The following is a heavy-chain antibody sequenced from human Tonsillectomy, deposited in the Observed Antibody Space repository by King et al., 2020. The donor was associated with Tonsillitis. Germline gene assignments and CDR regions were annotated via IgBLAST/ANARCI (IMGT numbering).Heavy chain of an antibody. V-gene: IGHV4-39*01. CDR2: IYYGGGT. Sequence: LQLQESGPGLVKPSETLSLTCIVSDGPISTSEYYWAWIRQPPGKGLEWIGSIYYGGGTHYNFSLKSRLTISVDSSKNLFSLNFRSVAAADTAVYHCARAGNDYGDYHYGLDVWGQGTTVTVSS. CDR3: ARAGNDYGDYHYGLDV. D-gene: IGHD4-17*01. CDR1: DGPISTSEYY. J-gene: IGHJ6*02.